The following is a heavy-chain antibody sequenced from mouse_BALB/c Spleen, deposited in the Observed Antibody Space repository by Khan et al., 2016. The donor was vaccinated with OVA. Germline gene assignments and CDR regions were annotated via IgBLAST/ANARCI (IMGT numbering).Heavy chain of an antibody. Sequence: QVQLQQSGAELARPGASVKLSCKASGYTFTDFYINWVKQRTGQDLEWIGDIYPGSGNTYYNEKFKGKATLTADNSSSPAYMQLSSLTSEDAAVYFCARSGTGSFAYWGQGTLVTVSA. CDR1: GYTFTDFY. CDR2: IYPGSGNT. J-gene: IGHJ3*01. D-gene: IGHD4-1*01. V-gene: IGHV1-77*01. CDR3: ARSGTGSFAY.